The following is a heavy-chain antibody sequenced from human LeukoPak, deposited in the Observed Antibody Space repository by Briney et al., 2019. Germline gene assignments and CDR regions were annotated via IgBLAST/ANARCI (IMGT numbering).Heavy chain of an antibody. J-gene: IGHJ4*02. CDR3: ARARGYDFWSGYWTFDY. V-gene: IGHV4-30-4*01. CDR2: ISYTGGT. Sequence: PSETLSLTCTVSGGSISSGDYYWSWIRQPPGKGLEWIGYISYTGGTYHNPSLKGRVTISIDTSKNQFSLKLSSVTAADTAVYYCARARGYDFWSGYWTFDYWGQGTLVTVSS. CDR1: GGSISSGDYY. D-gene: IGHD3-3*01.